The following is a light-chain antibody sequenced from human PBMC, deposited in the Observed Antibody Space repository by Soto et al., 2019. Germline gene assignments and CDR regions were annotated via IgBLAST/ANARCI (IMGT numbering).Light chain of an antibody. J-gene: IGLJ2*01. CDR2: GNS. Sequence: QSVLTQPPSVYGAPGQRVTISCTGSSSNIGAGYDVHWYQQLPGTAPKLLIYGNSNRPSGVPDRFSGSKSGTSASLAITGLQAEDEADYYCQSYDRSLSGYVVFGGGTKLTVL. CDR3: QSYDRSLSGYVV. V-gene: IGLV1-40*01. CDR1: SSNIGAGYD.